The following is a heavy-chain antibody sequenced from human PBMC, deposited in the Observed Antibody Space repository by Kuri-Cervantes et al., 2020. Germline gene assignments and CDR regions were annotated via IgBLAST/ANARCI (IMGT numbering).Heavy chain of an antibody. J-gene: IGHJ4*02. V-gene: IGHV5-51*01. CDR2: ISPGDSET. D-gene: IGHD3-10*01. CDR3: ARLYASRPGDF. CDR1: GFTFSSYV. Sequence: GESLKISCAASGFTFSSYVMTWVRQAPGKGLEWMGIISPGDSETRYNPSLQGQVTISVDKSISTAYLQWDSLKASDTAMYYCARLYASRPGDFWGQGTLVTVSS.